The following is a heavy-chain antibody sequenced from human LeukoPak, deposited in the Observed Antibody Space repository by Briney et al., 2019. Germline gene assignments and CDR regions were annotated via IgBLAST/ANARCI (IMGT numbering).Heavy chain of an antibody. CDR2: IYHSGST. Sequence: SETLSLTCTVSGYSISSGYYWGWIRQPPGKGLEWIGSIYHSGSTYYNPSLKSRVTISVDTSKNQFSLKLSSVTAADTAVYYCARLRDGFSDYWGQGTLVTVSS. CDR3: ARLRDGFSDY. CDR1: GYSISSGYY. V-gene: IGHV4-38-2*02. D-gene: IGHD5-24*01. J-gene: IGHJ4*02.